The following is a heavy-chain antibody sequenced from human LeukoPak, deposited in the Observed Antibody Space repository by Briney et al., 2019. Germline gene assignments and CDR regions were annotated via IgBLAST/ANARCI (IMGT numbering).Heavy chain of an antibody. J-gene: IGHJ6*03. V-gene: IGHV4-34*01. CDR1: GGSFSGYY. Sequence: SETLSLTCAVYGGSFSGYYWSWIRQPPGKGLEWIGEINHSGSTNYNPSLKSRVTISVDTSKNQFSLKLSSVTAADTAVFYCARHRRYYDSSTYRDYYYMDVWGKGTTVSISS. D-gene: IGHD3-22*01. CDR3: ARHRRYYDSSTYRDYYYMDV. CDR2: INHSGST.